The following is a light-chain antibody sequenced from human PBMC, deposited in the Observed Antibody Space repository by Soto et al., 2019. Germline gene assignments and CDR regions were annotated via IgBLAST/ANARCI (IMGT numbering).Light chain of an antibody. Sequence: QSVLTQPHSVSGSPGQSIAISCSGTSSDVGAYNYVSWFQQHPGKVPKLILFDVSERPSGVPDRFSGSKSGNTASLTISGLQAEDEADYYCCSYGGSFYVVGTGTKLTVL. CDR1: SSDVGAYNY. CDR2: DVS. J-gene: IGLJ1*01. CDR3: CSYGGSFYV. V-gene: IGLV2-11*01.